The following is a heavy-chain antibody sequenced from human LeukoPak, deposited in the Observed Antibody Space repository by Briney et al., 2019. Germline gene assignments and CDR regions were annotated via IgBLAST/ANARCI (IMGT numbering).Heavy chain of an antibody. Sequence: SETLPLTCTVSGDSFTSVTDYWAWIRQPPGKGLEWIASGDYSGGTYYNPSLESRVAISADMSKNQISLKLTSVTGADTAVYYCARQTFGVLYFDSWGQGTLVIVSS. D-gene: IGHD3-10*01. CDR3: ARQTFGVLYFDS. V-gene: IGHV4-39*01. CDR1: GDSFTSVTDY. CDR2: GDYSGGT. J-gene: IGHJ4*02.